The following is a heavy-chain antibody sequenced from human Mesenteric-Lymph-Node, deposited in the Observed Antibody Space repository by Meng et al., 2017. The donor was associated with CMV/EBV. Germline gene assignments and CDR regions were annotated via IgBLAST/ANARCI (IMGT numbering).Heavy chain of an antibody. Sequence: GGSLRLSCAASGFTFNEFAMNWVRQAPGKGLEWVSVISGSGDSTHYADSVKGRLTISRDNSKNILYLQMNSLTAEDTAIYYCAKDGYSYGYYFDSWGQGTLATVSS. CDR3: AKDGYSYGYYFDS. J-gene: IGHJ4*02. CDR1: GFTFNEFA. V-gene: IGHV3-23*01. CDR2: ISGSGDST. D-gene: IGHD5-18*01.